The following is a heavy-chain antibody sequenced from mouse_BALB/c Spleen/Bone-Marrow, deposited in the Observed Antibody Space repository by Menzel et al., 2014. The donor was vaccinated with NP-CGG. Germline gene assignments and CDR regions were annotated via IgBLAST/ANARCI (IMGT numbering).Heavy chain of an antibody. D-gene: IGHD1-2*01. J-gene: IGHJ3*01. V-gene: IGHV3-2*02. CDR3: TRGTTAGFAY. CDR2: ISYSANT. CDR1: GYSITSDYA. Sequence: DVKLVGSGPGLVKPSQSLSLTCTVTGYSITSDYACNWIQQFPGNKLEWMGYISYSANTNYNPSLKSRISITRDTSKNQFFPQLNSVTAEDTATYYCTRGTTAGFAYWGLGTLVTVSA.